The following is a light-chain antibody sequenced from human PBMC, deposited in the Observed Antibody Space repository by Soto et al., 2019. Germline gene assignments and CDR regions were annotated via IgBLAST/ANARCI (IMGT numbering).Light chain of an antibody. J-gene: IGLJ1*01. CDR3: AAWDASLNCYV. CDR1: SSNIGSNT. V-gene: IGLV1-44*01. Sequence: LTQPPSASGTPGQRVTISCSGSSSNIGSNTVNWYQQLPGTAPKLLIYNDNQRPSGVPDRFSGSKSGTSASLAISGLQSGDEADYACAAWDASLNCYVFGTGTKVTVL. CDR2: NDN.